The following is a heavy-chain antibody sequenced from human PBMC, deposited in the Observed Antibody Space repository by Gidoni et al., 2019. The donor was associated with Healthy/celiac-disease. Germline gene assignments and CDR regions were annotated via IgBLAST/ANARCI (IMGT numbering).Heavy chain of an antibody. D-gene: IGHD5-12*01. CDR2: INHNSGVT. J-gene: IGHJ4*02. CDR3: ARGEDGYNSPFDY. V-gene: IGHV1-2*02. Sequence: QVQLVQSGAEVQKPGASVKVSCLASGYTFTGDYMHWVRQAPGQGLEWMGWINHNSGVTNYAKKLQGRVTSTRDTYISTAYMELSRLRSDDTAMYYCARGEDGYNSPFDYWGQGTLVTVSS. CDR1: GYTFTGDY.